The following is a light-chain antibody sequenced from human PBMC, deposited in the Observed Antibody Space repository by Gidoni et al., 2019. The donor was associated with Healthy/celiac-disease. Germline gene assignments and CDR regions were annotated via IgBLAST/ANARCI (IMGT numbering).Light chain of an antibody. Sequence: EIVLPQSPATLSLSPGERATLSCRASQSVSSYLAWYQQKPGQAPRLLIYDASNRATGIPARFSGSGSGTDFTLTISSLEPEDFAVYYCQQRSNWPPILTFGPGTKVDIK. CDR1: QSVSSY. CDR2: DAS. J-gene: IGKJ3*01. CDR3: QQRSNWPPILT. V-gene: IGKV3-11*01.